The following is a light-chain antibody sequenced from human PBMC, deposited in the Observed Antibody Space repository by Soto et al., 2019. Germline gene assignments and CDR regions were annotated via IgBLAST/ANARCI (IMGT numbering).Light chain of an antibody. CDR1: QSVSSN. CDR3: QQYNNWPGT. V-gene: IGKV3-15*01. Sequence: EIVLTPSPGTLSLSPGERVTLSCRASQSVSSNLAWYQQKPGQAPSLLIYGAFTRATGIPARFSGTGSGTEFTLTISSLQSEDFAVYYCQQYNNWPGTFGQGTKVDIK. CDR2: GAF. J-gene: IGKJ1*01.